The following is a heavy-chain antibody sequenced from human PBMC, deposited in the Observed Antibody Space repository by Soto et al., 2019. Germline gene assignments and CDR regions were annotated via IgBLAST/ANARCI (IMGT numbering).Heavy chain of an antibody. Sequence: PSETLSLTCTVSGDSINSNYWSWIRQSPGKGLEWIGYIYYSGTTSYNPSLESRVTISVDLSKNQFSLRLSSVTTADTALYYCARTTAVPNTLRSRYFFDYWGQGTLVTVSS. CDR1: GDSINSNY. D-gene: IGHD4-17*01. CDR2: IYYSGTT. V-gene: IGHV4-59*01. CDR3: ARTTAVPNTLRSRYFFDY. J-gene: IGHJ4*02.